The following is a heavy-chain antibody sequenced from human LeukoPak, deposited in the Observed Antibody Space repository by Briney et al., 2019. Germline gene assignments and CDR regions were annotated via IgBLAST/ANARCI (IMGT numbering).Heavy chain of an antibody. Sequence: GESLKISCKASGYSFTSHWIAWVRQMPGKGLEWMGFIYPGDSDTKYSPSFQGQVTISADKSINTAYLQWSSLKASDTAMYYCARQGVYYYGSGSYSTWGQGTLVTVSS. CDR3: ARQGVYYYGSGSYST. CDR2: IYPGDSDT. V-gene: IGHV5-51*01. J-gene: IGHJ4*02. D-gene: IGHD3-10*01. CDR1: GYSFTSHW.